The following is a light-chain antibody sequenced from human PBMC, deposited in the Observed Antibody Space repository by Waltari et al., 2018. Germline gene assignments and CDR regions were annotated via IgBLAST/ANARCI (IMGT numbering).Light chain of an antibody. CDR2: YYS. Sequence: SYVLTQPPSVSVAPGKTARITCGGNKLGRKSVHWYQQKPGQAPVLVIYYYSDRPSGIPERFSGSNSGNTATLTISRVEAGDEADYYCQVWDSSSDHVVFGGGTKLTVL. CDR1: KLGRKS. V-gene: IGLV3-21*04. CDR3: QVWDSSSDHVV. J-gene: IGLJ2*01.